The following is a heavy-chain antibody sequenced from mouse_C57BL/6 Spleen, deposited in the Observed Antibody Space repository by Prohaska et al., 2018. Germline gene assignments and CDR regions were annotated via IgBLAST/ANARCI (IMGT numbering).Heavy chain of an antibody. CDR3: APEIYDSSYYFVS. CDR1: GSTFTDYY. J-gene: IGHJ2*01. Sequence: PGASVKMSCTASGSTFTDYYIHWVQQSHGKSLDWIVVLNPYNGSTRYNQKIKGKATWTVEKTSSTAYMELNRLTDEDTSVYECAPEIYDSSYYFVSWAQFTTLTVSS. V-gene: IGHV1-19*01. CDR2: LNPYNGST. D-gene: IGHD2-4*01.